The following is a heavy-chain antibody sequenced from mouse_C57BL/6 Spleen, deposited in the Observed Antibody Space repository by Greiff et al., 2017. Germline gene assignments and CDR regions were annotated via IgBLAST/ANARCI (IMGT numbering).Heavy chain of an antibody. V-gene: IGHV1-15*01. CDR1: GYTFTDYE. Sequence: VQLQQSGAELVRPGASVTLSCKASGYTFTDYEMHWVKQTPVHGLEWIGAIDPETGGTAYNQKFKGKAILTADKSSSTAYLELRSLTSGDSAVYYCTKGGFDYWGQGTTLTVSS. CDR2: IDPETGGT. J-gene: IGHJ2*01. CDR3: TKGGFDY.